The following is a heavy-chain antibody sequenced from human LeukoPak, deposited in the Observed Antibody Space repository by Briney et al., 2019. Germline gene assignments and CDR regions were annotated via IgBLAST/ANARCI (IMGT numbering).Heavy chain of an antibody. V-gene: IGHV1-2*02. CDR1: GYTFTGYY. CDR3: ASLDVGVIPKCDY. CDR2: INPNSGGT. D-gene: IGHD3-16*02. Sequence: ASVKVSCNASGYTFTGYYMHWVRQAPGQGLEWMGWINPNSGGTNYAQKFQGRVTMTRDTSISTAYMELSRLRSDDTAVYYCASLDVGVIPKCDYWGQGTLVTVSS. J-gene: IGHJ4*02.